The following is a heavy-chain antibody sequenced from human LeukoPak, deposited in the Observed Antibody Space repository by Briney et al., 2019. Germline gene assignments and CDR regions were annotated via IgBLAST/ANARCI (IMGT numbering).Heavy chain of an antibody. V-gene: IGHV4-4*07. Sequence: PSETLSLTCTVPGGSFSSYYWSWIRQPAGKGLEWIGRIYTSGSTNYNSSLKSRVTMSVDTSKNQFSLKLSSVTAADTAVYYCARGLMMAVAGRGEFHYWGQGTLVTVSS. J-gene: IGHJ4*02. CDR1: GGSFSSYY. CDR2: IYTSGST. CDR3: ARGLMMAVAGRGEFHY. D-gene: IGHD6-13*01.